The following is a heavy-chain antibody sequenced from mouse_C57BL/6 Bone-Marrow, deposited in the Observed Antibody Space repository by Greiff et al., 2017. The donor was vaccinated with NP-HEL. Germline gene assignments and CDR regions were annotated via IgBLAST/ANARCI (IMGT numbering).Heavy chain of an antibody. V-gene: IGHV1-50*01. CDR1: GYTFTSYW. CDR2: IDPSDSYT. CDR3: AREGTTVVA. Sequence: QVQLQQPGPELVKPGASVKLSCKASGYTFTSYWMQWVKQRPGQGLEWIGEIDPSDSYTNYNQKFKGKATLTVDTSSSTAYMQLSSLTSEDSAVYYCAREGTTVVAWGQGTTLTVSS. D-gene: IGHD1-1*01. J-gene: IGHJ2*01.